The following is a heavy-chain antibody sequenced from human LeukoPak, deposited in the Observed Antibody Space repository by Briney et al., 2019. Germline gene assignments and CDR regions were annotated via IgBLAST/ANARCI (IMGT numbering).Heavy chain of an antibody. CDR1: GFTFSSYA. J-gene: IGHJ4*02. D-gene: IGHD3-22*01. CDR2: ISYDGSNK. Sequence: PGESLRLSCAASGFTFSSYAMHWVRQAPGKGLEWVAVISYDGSNKYYADSVKGRFTISRDNSKNTLYLQMNSLRAEDTAVYYCARDAYYDSSGYYYDYWGQGTLVTVSS. V-gene: IGHV3-30*04. CDR3: ARDAYYDSSGYYYDY.